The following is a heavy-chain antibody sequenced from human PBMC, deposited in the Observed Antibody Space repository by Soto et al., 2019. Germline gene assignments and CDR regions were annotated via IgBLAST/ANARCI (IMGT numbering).Heavy chain of an antibody. V-gene: IGHV4-39*01. D-gene: IGHD3-22*01. CDR2: IYYSGST. Sequence: SETLSLTCTVYGGSFSGYYWGWIRQPPGKGLEWIGSIYYSGSTYYNPSLKSRVTISVDTSKNQFSLKLSSVTAADTAVYYCARRLYYDSSGFEGGGMDVWGQGTTVTVSS. J-gene: IGHJ6*02. CDR3: ARRLYYDSSGFEGGGMDV. CDR1: GGSFSGYY.